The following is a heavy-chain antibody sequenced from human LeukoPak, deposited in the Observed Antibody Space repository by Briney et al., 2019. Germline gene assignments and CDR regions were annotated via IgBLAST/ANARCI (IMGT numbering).Heavy chain of an antibody. Sequence: PSETLSLTCAVSGGSISSGGYSWSWIRQPPGKGLEWIGYIYHSGSTYYNPSLKSRVTISVDRSKNQFSLKLSSVTAADTAVYYCARGRSGDDSSGYYYAPNFDYWGQGTLVTVSS. CDR3: ARGRSGDDSSGYYYAPNFDY. V-gene: IGHV4-30-2*01. CDR1: GGSISSGGYS. CDR2: IYHSGST. D-gene: IGHD3-22*01. J-gene: IGHJ4*02.